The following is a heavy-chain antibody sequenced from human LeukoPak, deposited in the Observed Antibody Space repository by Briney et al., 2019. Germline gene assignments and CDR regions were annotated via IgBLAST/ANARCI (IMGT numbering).Heavy chain of an antibody. CDR1: GGSISSYY. V-gene: IGHV4-59*12. CDR2: IYYSGST. CDR3: ARVVVAAFQH. J-gene: IGHJ1*01. Sequence: SETLSLTCTVSGGSISSYYWSWIRQPPGKGLEWIGYIYYSGSTNYNPSLKSRVTISVDTSKNQFSLKLSSVTAADTAVYYCARVVVAAFQHWGQGTLVTVSS. D-gene: IGHD2-15*01.